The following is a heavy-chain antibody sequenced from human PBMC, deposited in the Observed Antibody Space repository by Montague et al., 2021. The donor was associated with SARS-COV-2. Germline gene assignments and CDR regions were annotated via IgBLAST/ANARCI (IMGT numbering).Heavy chain of an antibody. D-gene: IGHD5-24*01. CDR3: ARGAADGYNSRGDVFDI. CDR1: GGSLSGYY. J-gene: IGHJ3*02. CDR2: VYYRGST. V-gene: IGHV4-59*01. Sequence: SETLSLTCTVSGGSLSGYYWNWIRQPPGKGLEWIGYVYYRGSTSYNPSPKSRVTISVDTTKNQFSLRLSSVTAADTAVYYCARGAADGYNSRGDVFDIWGQETMVTVSS.